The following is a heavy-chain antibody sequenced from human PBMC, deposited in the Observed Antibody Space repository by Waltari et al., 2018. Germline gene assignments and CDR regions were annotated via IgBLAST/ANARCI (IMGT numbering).Heavy chain of an antibody. CDR1: SGSFSSYY. CDR3: ARVNGYNKIRLDY. V-gene: IGHV4-59*01. D-gene: IGHD5-12*01. Sequence: QVQLQESGPGLVRPSGTLSLTCTVPSGSFSSYYWGWIRQPPGKGLEGSGFRFFTGGKAKCNPSPGSRVTLSVDASKGQISLMLSSVTGADTAIYYCARVNGYNKIRLDYWGQGTQVTVPS. J-gene: IGHJ4*02. CDR2: RFFTGGKA.